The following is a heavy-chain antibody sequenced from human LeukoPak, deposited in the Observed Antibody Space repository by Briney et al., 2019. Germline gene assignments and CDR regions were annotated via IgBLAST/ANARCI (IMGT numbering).Heavy chain of an antibody. CDR2: ISYDGSNK. J-gene: IGHJ5*02. V-gene: IGHV3-30*05. D-gene: IGHD6-6*01. Sequence: GGSLRLSCAASGFTFSSYGMHWVRQAPGKGLEWVAVISYDGSNKYYADSVKGRFTISRDNSKNTLYLQMNSLRAEDTAVYYCARDYGMYSSSSRWFDPWGQGTLVTVSS. CDR1: GFTFSSYG. CDR3: ARDYGMYSSSSRWFDP.